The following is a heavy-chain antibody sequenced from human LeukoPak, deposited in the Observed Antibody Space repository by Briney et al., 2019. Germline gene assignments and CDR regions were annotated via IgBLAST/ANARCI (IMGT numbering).Heavy chain of an antibody. D-gene: IGHD3-10*01. CDR3: ARVGYYASGNYYNDRGAFDY. Sequence: SGTLSLTCAVSGGSISNYYWSWIRQPPGKGLEWIGYIYYSGSTNYNPSLKSRVTISVDTSKNQFSLKLSSLTAADTAVYYCARVGYYASGNYYNDRGAFDYWGQGTLVIVSS. V-gene: IGHV4-59*01. CDR2: IYYSGST. CDR1: GGSISNYY. J-gene: IGHJ4*02.